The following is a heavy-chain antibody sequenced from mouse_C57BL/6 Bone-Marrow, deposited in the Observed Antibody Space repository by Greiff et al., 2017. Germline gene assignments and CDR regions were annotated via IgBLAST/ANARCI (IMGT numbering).Heavy chain of an antibody. Sequence: QVQLKESGAELVKPGASVKLSCKASGYTFTSYWMHWVKQRPGQGLEWIGMIHPNSGSTNYNEKFKSKATLTVDKSSSTAYMQLSSLTSEDSAVYYCARRSNYFLYYYAMDYWGQGTSVTVSS. CDR2: IHPNSGST. J-gene: IGHJ4*01. D-gene: IGHD2-5*01. V-gene: IGHV1-64*01. CDR3: ARRSNYFLYYYAMDY. CDR1: GYTFTSYW.